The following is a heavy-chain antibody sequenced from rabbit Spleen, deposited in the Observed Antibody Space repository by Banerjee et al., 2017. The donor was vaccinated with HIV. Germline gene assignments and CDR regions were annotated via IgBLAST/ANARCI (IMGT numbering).Heavy chain of an antibody. CDR1: GIDFTNYY. J-gene: IGHJ4*01. V-gene: IGHV1S7*01. CDR2: IYAAKGST. CDR3: ARDLVAVIGWNFNV. D-gene: IGHD1-1*01. Sequence: QLTETGGGLVQPGGSLTLSCKASGIDFTNYYITWVRQAPGKGLEWIGIIYAAKGSTDYASWVNGRFTISSDNAQSTVDLKMTSLTAADTATYFCARDLVAVIGWNFNVWGPGTLVTVS.